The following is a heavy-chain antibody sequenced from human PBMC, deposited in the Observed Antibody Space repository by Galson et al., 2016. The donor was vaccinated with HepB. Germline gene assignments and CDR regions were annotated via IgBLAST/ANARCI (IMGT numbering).Heavy chain of an antibody. Sequence: SLRLSCAASGFTFSSSSMNWVRQAPGKGLEWVAAIDGKDDTTYYADSVKGHFTISRDSSKNTLYLQMNTLRAEDTAVYHCAKGGDYDNWGQGTLVTVSS. CDR1: GFTFSSSS. CDR2: IDGKDDTT. D-gene: IGHD4-11*01. V-gene: IGHV3-23*01. J-gene: IGHJ4*02. CDR3: AKGGDYDN.